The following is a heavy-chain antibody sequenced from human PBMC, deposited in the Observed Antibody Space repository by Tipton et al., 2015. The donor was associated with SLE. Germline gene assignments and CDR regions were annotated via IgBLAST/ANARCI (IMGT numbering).Heavy chain of an antibody. D-gene: IGHD1-26*01. Sequence: TLSLTCAVYGGSFSGYYWIWIRQPPGKGLEWIGEVNHTGSTNYNPSLKSRVTISVDTSKNQFSLKLSSVTAADTAVYYCARGRLGDSQHHFDYWGQGTLVTVSS. CDR2: VNHTGST. CDR3: ARGRLGDSQHHFDY. V-gene: IGHV4-34*01. J-gene: IGHJ4*02. CDR1: GGSFSGYY.